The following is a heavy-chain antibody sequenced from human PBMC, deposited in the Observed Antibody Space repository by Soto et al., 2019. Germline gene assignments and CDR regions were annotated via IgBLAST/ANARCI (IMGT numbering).Heavy chain of an antibody. D-gene: IGHD4-17*01. CDR1: GGSISSGDYY. Sequence: SETLSLTCTVSGGSISSGDYYWSWIRQPPGKGLEWIGYIYYSGSTYYNPSLKSRVTISVDTSKNQFSLKLSSVTAADTAAYYCARDYGDFYDYYYGMDVWGQGTTVTVSS. CDR3: ARDYGDFYDYYYGMDV. CDR2: IYYSGST. J-gene: IGHJ6*02. V-gene: IGHV4-30-4*01.